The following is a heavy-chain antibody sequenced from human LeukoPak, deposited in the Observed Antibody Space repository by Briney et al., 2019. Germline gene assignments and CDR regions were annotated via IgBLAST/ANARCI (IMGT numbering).Heavy chain of an antibody. CDR3: ARDPSYYDFWSGYQHTFDY. V-gene: IGHV1-2*02. CDR1: GYTFTGYY. J-gene: IGHJ4*02. Sequence: ASVKVSCKASGYTFTGYYMHWVRQAPGQGLEWVGWINPNSGGTNYAQKFQGRVTMTRDTSISTAYMELSRLRSDDTAVYYCARDPSYYDFWSGYQHTFDYWGQGTLVTVSS. CDR2: INPNSGGT. D-gene: IGHD3-3*01.